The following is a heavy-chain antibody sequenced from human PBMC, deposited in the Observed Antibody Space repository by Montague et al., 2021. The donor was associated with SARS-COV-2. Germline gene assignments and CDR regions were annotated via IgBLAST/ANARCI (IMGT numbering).Heavy chain of an antibody. J-gene: IGHJ6*02. CDR3: AAPRGSGSYYYYYGMDV. Sequence: SVKVSCKASGYTFTSYDVNWVRQATGQGLEWMGWMNPNSGNTGYAQKXQVRVTMTRNTSISTAYMELSSLRSEDTAVYYCAAPRGSGSYYYYYGMDVWSQGTTVTVSS. CDR1: GYTFTSYD. D-gene: IGHD3-10*01. CDR2: MNPNSGNT. V-gene: IGHV1-8*01.